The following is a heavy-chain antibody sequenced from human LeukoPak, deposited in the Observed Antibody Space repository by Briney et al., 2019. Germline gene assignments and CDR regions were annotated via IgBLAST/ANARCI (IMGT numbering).Heavy chain of an antibody. D-gene: IGHD3-9*01. CDR3: ARDFPITIFKATGSGGTANYFGY. CDR2: ISGTGRYI. CDR1: GFSISTYS. V-gene: IGHV3-21*01. J-gene: IGHJ4*02. Sequence: GGSLRLSCAASGFSISTYSMNWVRQPPGKGLEWVSSISGTGRYIYYADSVKGRFTISRDNAKNSLYLQMNSLRAEDTAVYYCARDFPITIFKATGSGGTANYFGYWGQGTLVTVSS.